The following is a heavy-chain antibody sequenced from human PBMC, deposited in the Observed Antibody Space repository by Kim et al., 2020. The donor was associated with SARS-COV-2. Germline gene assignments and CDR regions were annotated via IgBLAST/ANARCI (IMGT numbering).Heavy chain of an antibody. CDR2: IYSGGTT. D-gene: IGHD6-13*01. Sequence: GGSLRLSCAASGFTVSSDYMSWVRQAPGKGLEWVSLIYSGGTTYYADSVKGRFTISRDSSKNTLYLQMKSLRAEDTAVYYCARDLVSSSWYAAFDIWGQGTMVTVSS. CDR1: GFTVSSDY. J-gene: IGHJ3*02. V-gene: IGHV3-66*01. CDR3: ARDLVSSSWYAAFDI.